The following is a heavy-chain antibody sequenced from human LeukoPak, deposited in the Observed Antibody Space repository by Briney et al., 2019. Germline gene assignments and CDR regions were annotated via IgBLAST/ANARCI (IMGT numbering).Heavy chain of an antibody. J-gene: IGHJ4*02. CDR3: ARDHIAVAHGFDY. CDR2: INPNSGGT. D-gene: IGHD6-19*01. Sequence: ASVKVSCKASGYTFTSYYMHWVRQAPGQGLEWMGWINPNSGGTNYAQKFQGRVTMTRDTSISTAYMELSRLRSDDTAVYYCARDHIAVAHGFDYWGQGTLVTVSS. CDR1: GYTFTSYY. V-gene: IGHV1-2*02.